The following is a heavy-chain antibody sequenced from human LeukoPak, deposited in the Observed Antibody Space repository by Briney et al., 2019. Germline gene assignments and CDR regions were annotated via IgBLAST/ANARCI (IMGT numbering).Heavy chain of an antibody. V-gene: IGHV1-18*01. CDR2: ISAYNDNT. D-gene: IGHD3-10*02. Sequence: ASVKVSCKASGYVFTNYGISWVRQAPGQGLEWMGWISAYNDNTNYAQKVQGRLTMTADTSTSTAYMELKSLRSDDTAVYYCARGLGSGSYYAYWGQGTLVTVSS. J-gene: IGHJ4*02. CDR3: ARGLGSGSYYAY. CDR1: GYVFTNYG.